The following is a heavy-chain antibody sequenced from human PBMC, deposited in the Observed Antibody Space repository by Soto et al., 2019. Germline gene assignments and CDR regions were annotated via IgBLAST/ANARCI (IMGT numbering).Heavy chain of an antibody. D-gene: IGHD5-18*01. J-gene: IGHJ3*02. CDR2: IIPIFGTA. CDR3: ARQLDTAMVKANAFDI. V-gene: IGHV1-69*13. CDR1: GGTFSSYA. Sequence: SVKVSCKASGGTFSSYAISWVRQAPGQGLEWMGGIIPIFGTANYAQKFQGRVTITADESTSTAYMELSSLRSEDTAVYYCARQLDTAMVKANAFDIWGQGTMVTVSS.